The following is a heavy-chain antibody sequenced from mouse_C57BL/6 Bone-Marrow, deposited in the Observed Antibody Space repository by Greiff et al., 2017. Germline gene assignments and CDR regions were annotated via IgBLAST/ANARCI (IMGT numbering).Heavy chain of an antibody. CDR2: IHPNSGST. CDR3: ARDDYNAMDY. Sequence: QVQLKQPGAELVKPGASVKLSCKASGYTFTSYWMHWVKQRPGQGLEWIGMIHPNSGSTNYNEKFKSKATLTVDKSSSTAYMQRSSLTSEDSAVYYCARDDYNAMDYWGQGTSVTVSA. J-gene: IGHJ4*01. CDR1: GYTFTSYW. V-gene: IGHV1-64*01.